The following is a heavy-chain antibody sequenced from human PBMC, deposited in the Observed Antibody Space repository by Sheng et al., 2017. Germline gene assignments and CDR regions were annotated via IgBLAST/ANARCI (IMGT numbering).Heavy chain of an antibody. Sequence: QVQLQQWGAGLLKPSETLSLTCAVYGGSFSGYYWSWIRQPPGKGLEWIGEINHSGSTNYNPSLKSRVSISVDTSKNQFSLKLSSVTAADTAVYYCARQRITMLRGSHYGMGVWGQGTTVTVSS. CDR3: ARQRITMLRGSHYGMGV. V-gene: IGHV4-34*01. CDR2: INHSGST. CDR1: GGSFSGYY. D-gene: IGHD3-10*01. J-gene: IGHJ6*02.